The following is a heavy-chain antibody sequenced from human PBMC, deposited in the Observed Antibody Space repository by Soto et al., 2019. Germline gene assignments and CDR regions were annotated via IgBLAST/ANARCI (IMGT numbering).Heavy chain of an antibody. CDR2: IXXSGDRT. V-gene: IGHV3-23*01. D-gene: IGHD3-22*01. CDR1: GITISNYP. Sequence: EVQLPESGGGLVQPGGSLRLSCAASGITISNYPMSWVRQAPGKGLXXVSGIXXSGDRTYYADSAKGRFTISKDISKNSLSLQLDNLGVEDTAVYFCVKDDGGYPSTAPHWGQGTLVTVSS. CDR3: VKDDGGYPSTAPH. J-gene: IGHJ1*01.